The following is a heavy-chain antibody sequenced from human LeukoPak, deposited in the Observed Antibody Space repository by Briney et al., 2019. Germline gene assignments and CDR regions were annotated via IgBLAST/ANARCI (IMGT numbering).Heavy chain of an antibody. J-gene: IGHJ4*02. V-gene: IGHV4-34*01. Sequence: NPSETLSLTCAVYGGSFSGYYWSWIRQPPGKGLEWIGEINHSGSTNYNPSLKSRVTISVDTSKNQLSLKLSSVTAADTAVYYCARAWYSSSSGSSLDYWGQGTLVTVSS. CDR2: INHSGST. D-gene: IGHD6-6*01. CDR3: ARAWYSSSSGSSLDY. CDR1: GGSFSGYY.